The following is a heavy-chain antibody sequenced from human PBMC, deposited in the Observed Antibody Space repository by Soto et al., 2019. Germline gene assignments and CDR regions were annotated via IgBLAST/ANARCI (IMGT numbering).Heavy chain of an antibody. V-gene: IGHV4-59*08. Sequence: SETLSLTCTVSGGSISSYCWSWVRQPPGEGLEWIANICNSGGTNYNPSLKSRVVISVDTSRNQFSLKLSSVTAADTAVYYCARHQLWFGELYQFGAFDIWGQGTMVTVSS. CDR2: ICNSGGT. CDR1: GGSISSYC. CDR3: ARHQLWFGELYQFGAFDI. D-gene: IGHD3-10*01. J-gene: IGHJ3*02.